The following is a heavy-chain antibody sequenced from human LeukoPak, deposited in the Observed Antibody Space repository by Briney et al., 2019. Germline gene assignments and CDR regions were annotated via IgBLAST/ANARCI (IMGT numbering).Heavy chain of an antibody. J-gene: IGHJ3*02. Sequence: SVTVSCTASGGTFSSYAISWVRQATGHGLEWMGGIIPIFGTANYAQKFQGRVTITADESTSTAYMELSSLRSEDTAVYYCARGALEMATMDAFDIWGQGTMVTVSS. D-gene: IGHD5-24*01. CDR1: GGTFSSYA. CDR3: ARGALEMATMDAFDI. V-gene: IGHV1-69*01. CDR2: IIPIFGTA.